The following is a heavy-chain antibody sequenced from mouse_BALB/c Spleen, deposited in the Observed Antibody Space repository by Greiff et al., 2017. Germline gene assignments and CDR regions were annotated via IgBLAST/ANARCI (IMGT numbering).Heavy chain of an antibody. Sequence: VQLQESGAELMKPGASVKISCKATGYTFSSYWIEWVKQRPGHGLEWIGEILPGSGSTNYNEKFKGKATFTADTSSNTAYMQLSSLTSEDSAVYYCTRNSYYGSSYYAMDYWGQGTSVTVSS. CDR2: ILPGSGST. CDR1: GYTFSSYW. J-gene: IGHJ4*01. V-gene: IGHV1-9*01. CDR3: TRNSYYGSSYYAMDY. D-gene: IGHD1-1*01.